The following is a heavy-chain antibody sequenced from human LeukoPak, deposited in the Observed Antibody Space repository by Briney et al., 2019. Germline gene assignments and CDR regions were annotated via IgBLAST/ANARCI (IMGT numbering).Heavy chain of an antibody. J-gene: IGHJ6*02. D-gene: IGHD3-10*01. V-gene: IGHV4-4*07. Sequence: SETLSLTCTVSGGSISSYYWSWIRKPAGKGLEWIGRIYTSGSTNYNPSLKSRVTMSVDTSKNQFSLKLSSVTAADTAVYYCARGGSKEFGDGMDVWGQGTTVTVSS. CDR3: ARGGSKEFGDGMDV. CDR2: IYTSGST. CDR1: GGSISSYY.